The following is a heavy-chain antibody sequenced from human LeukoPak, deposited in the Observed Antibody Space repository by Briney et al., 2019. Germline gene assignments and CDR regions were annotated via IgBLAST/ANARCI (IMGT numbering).Heavy chain of an antibody. CDR2: ITSGSGSI. J-gene: IGHJ4*02. CDR1: GFTFNTYN. D-gene: IGHD5-18*01. Sequence: HPGGSLRLSCAASGFTFNTYNMNWVRQAPGKGLEWVSYITSGSGSIYYADSVKGRFTISRDNAKNSLYLQMNSLRDEDTAVYYCARGRTATPYFDSWGQGTLVTVSS. V-gene: IGHV3-48*02. CDR3: ARGRTATPYFDS.